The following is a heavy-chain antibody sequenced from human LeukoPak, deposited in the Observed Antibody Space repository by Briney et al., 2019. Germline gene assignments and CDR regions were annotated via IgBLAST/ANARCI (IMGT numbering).Heavy chain of an antibody. V-gene: IGHV4-39*01. J-gene: IGHJ5*01. D-gene: IGHD6-19*01. Sequence: SETLSHICTVSGGSISSSSYYWGWIRQPPGKGLEWIGSIYYSGSTYYNPSLKSRVTISVDTSKNQFYLKLSSVTAADTAVYYCATIAAYGGGWETIASSGHRNLVTVSS. CDR1: GGSISSSSYY. CDR2: IYYSGST. CDR3: ATIAAYGGGWETIAS.